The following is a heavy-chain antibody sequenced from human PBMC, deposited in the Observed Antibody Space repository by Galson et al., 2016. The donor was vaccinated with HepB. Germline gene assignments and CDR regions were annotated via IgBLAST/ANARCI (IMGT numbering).Heavy chain of an antibody. D-gene: IGHD1-26*01. V-gene: IGHV3-30-3*01. CDR2: ISYDGSNE. Sequence: SLRLSCAASGFIFNSHAMNWVRQAPGKGLEWVAVISYDGSNEYYADSVKGRFTISRDNSKNTLYLHMNSLRAEDTAVYYCARDRRGGSNTLDYWGQGTVVTVSS. J-gene: IGHJ4*02. CDR1: GFIFNSHA. CDR3: ARDRRGGSNTLDY.